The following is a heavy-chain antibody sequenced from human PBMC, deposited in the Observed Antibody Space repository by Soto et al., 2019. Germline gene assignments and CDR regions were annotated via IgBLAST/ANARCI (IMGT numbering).Heavy chain of an antibody. Sequence: SETLSLTCTVSGGSISSGDYYWSWIRQPPGKGLEWIGYINYSGSTYYNPSLKSRVTISVDTSKNQFSLKLSSVTAADTAVYYCAALSGPKYYFDYWGQGTLVTVSS. CDR1: GGSISSGDYY. CDR2: INYSGST. V-gene: IGHV4-30-4*01. J-gene: IGHJ4*02. D-gene: IGHD3-10*01. CDR3: AALSGPKYYFDY.